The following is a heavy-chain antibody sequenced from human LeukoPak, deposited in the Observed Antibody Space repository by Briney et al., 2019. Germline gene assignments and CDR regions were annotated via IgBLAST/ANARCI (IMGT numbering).Heavy chain of an antibody. Sequence: SVKVSCKASGFTFSNSAVQWVRQTRGQGLERIGWIVVGSGNTNYAQKFQERVTITRDMSTSTAYMELSSLRFEDTAVYYCAAPPVSGAEDHWGQGTLVTVSS. V-gene: IGHV1-58*01. CDR2: IVVGSGNT. CDR3: AAPPVSGAEDH. CDR1: GFTFSNSA. D-gene: IGHD3-3*01. J-gene: IGHJ4*02.